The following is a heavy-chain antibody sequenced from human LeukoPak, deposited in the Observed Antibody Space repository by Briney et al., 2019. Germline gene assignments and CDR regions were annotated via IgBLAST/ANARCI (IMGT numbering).Heavy chain of an antibody. CDR2: ITSGSSYI. Sequence: PGGSLRLSCAASGFTFSNYAMNWVRQAPGKGLEWVSSITSGSSYIYYADSVKGRFTISRDNAKNSLYLQMNSLRAEDTAVYYCAREHSGYDFPGRDYYYMDVWGKGTTVTVSS. J-gene: IGHJ6*03. CDR3: AREHSGYDFPGRDYYYMDV. V-gene: IGHV3-21*01. CDR1: GFTFSNYA. D-gene: IGHD5-12*01.